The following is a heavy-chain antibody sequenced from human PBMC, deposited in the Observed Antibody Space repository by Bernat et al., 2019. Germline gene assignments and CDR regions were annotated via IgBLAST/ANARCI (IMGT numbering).Heavy chain of an antibody. CDR1: GYTFTSYG. V-gene: IGHV1-18*01. J-gene: IGHJ6*03. CDR2: ISAYNGNT. CDR3: ARDSYCSSTSCYASYYYYYMDV. D-gene: IGHD2-2*01. Sequence: QVQLVQSGAEVKKPGASVKVSCKASGYTFTSYGISWVRQAPGQGLEWMGWISAYNGNTNYAQKLQGRVTMTTDTSTSTAYMELGSLRSDDTAVYYCARDSYCSSTSCYASYYYYYMDVWGKGTTVTVSS.